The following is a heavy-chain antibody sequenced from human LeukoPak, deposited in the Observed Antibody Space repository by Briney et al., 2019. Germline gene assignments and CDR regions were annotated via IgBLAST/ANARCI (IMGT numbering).Heavy chain of an antibody. J-gene: IGHJ5*02. CDR2: IYSGGST. D-gene: IGHD2-2*01. CDR1: GFTVSSNY. CDR3: AREGCSSTSCFPHNWFDP. V-gene: IGHV3-66*01. Sequence: GGSLRLSCAASGFTVSSNYMSWVRQAPGKGLEWGSVIYSGGSTYYADSVKGRFTISRDNSKNTLYLQMNSLRAEDTAVYYCAREGCSSTSCFPHNWFDPWGQGTLVTVSS.